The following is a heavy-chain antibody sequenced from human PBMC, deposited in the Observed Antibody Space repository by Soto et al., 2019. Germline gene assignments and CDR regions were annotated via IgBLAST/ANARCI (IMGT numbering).Heavy chain of an antibody. CDR2: RYYSEST. Sequence: SETLSLTCTVSGGSITTGGYYWSWIRQLPGKGLEWIGHRYYSESTYYNPSLKSRVSISLDTSKNQFSLKLSFVTAADTAMYYCARTKCSGGSCYSWSPDYWGQATPVTVSS. CDR1: GGSITTGGYY. V-gene: IGHV4-31*03. CDR3: ARTKCSGGSCYSWSPDY. J-gene: IGHJ4*02. D-gene: IGHD2-15*01.